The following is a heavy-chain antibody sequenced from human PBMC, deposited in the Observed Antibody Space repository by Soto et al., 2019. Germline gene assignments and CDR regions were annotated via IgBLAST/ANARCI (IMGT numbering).Heavy chain of an antibody. J-gene: IGHJ5*02. Sequence: QVHLVQSGVEVKTPGASVKVSCQASGYTFFTYDISWVRQAPGQGLEWMGWISTYRGDTKYAQKFQSRVTMTTHTSTTTAYLELRSLRSDDTAVYYCPRHHGPTTSENWFDPWGQGTLVTFSS. CDR3: PRHHGPTTSENWFDP. CDR2: ISTYRGDT. V-gene: IGHV1-18*01. D-gene: IGHD5-12*01. CDR1: GYTFFTYD.